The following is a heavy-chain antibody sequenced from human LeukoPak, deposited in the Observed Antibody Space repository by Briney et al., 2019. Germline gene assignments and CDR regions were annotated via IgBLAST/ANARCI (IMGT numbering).Heavy chain of an antibody. CDR3: ARDGPSGPIFGVVTVRPYYYGMDV. Sequence: TGGSLRLSCAASGFTFSSYAMHWVRQAPGKGLEWVAVISYDGSNKYYADSVKGRFTISRDNSKNTLYLQMNSLRAEDTAVYYCARDGPSGPIFGVVTVRPYYYGMDVWGQGTTVTVSS. CDR1: GFTFSSYA. CDR2: ISYDGSNK. V-gene: IGHV3-30-3*01. D-gene: IGHD3-3*01. J-gene: IGHJ6*02.